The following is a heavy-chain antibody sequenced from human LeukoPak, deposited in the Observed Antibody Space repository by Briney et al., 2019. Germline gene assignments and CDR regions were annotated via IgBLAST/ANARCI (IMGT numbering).Heavy chain of an antibody. CDR1: GGSFSGYY. Sequence: SETLSLTCAVYGGSFSGYYWSWIRQPPGKGLEWIGEINHSGSTNYNPSLKSRVTISVDTSKNQFYLKLSSVTAADTAVYYCARGRRMVYAKESWFDPWGQGTLVTVSS. D-gene: IGHD2-8*01. CDR2: INHSGST. J-gene: IGHJ5*02. V-gene: IGHV4-34*01. CDR3: ARGRRMVYAKESWFDP.